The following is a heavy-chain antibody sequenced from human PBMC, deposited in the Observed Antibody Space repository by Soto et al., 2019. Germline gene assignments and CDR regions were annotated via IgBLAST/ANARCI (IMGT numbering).Heavy chain of an antibody. CDR1: GFTFTSSA. CDR2: IVVGSGNT. D-gene: IGHD3-10*01. J-gene: IGHJ5*02. Sequence: SVKVSCKASGFTFTSSAVHWVRQARGQRLEWIGWIVVGSGNTNYAQKFQERVTITRDMSTSTAYMELSSLRSEDTAVYYCAAEAMVRGANNWFDPWGQGTLVTVSS. CDR3: AAEAMVRGANNWFDP. V-gene: IGHV1-58*01.